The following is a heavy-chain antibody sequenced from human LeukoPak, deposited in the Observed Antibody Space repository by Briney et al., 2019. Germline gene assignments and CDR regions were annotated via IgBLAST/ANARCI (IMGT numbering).Heavy chain of an antibody. CDR2: IYPGDSDT. CDR3: AKGYCANGICRDAFDI. J-gene: IGHJ3*02. CDR1: GYSFTNYW. D-gene: IGHD2-8*01. V-gene: IGHV5-51*01. Sequence: GESLKISCKGSGYSFTNYWIGWVRQMPGKGLEWMGIIYPGDSDTRYSPSFQGQVTISADKSISTAYLQWSSLKASDTAMYYCAKGYCANGICRDAFDIWGQGTMVTVSS.